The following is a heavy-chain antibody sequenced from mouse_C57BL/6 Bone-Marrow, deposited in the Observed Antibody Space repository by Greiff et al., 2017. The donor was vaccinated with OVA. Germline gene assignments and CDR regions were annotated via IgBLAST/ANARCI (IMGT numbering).Heavy chain of an antibody. CDR1: GFTFSSYG. V-gene: IGHV5-6*01. Sequence: EVLLVESGGDLVKPGGSLKLSCAASGFTFSSYGMSWVRQTPDKRLEWVATISTGGSYTYYPDSVKGRFTISTDNAKNTPYLQMSSLKSEDTAMYYGAGHYYGSSYAWFAYWGQGNLVTVSA. J-gene: IGHJ3*01. D-gene: IGHD1-1*01. CDR3: AGHYYGSSYAWFAY. CDR2: ISTGGSYT.